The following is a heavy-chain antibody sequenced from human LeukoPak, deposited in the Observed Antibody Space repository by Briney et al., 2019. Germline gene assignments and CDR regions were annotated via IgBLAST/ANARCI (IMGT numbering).Heavy chain of an antibody. CDR3: ARGPYYVDTGPPFDY. V-gene: IGHV1-69*05. Sequence: ASVKVSCKASGGTFSSYAISWVRQAPGQGLEWMGRIIPIFGTANYAQKFQGRVTITTDESTSTAYMELSSLRSEDTAVYYCARGPYYVDTGPPFDYWGQGTLVTVSS. D-gene: IGHD5-18*01. CDR2: IIPIFGTA. CDR1: GGTFSSYA. J-gene: IGHJ4*02.